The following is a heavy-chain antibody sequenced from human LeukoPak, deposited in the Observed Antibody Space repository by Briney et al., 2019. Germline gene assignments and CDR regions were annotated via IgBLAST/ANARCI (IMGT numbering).Heavy chain of an antibody. CDR2: INPNSGGT. D-gene: IGHD3-10*01. V-gene: IGHV1-2*02. J-gene: IGHJ4*02. CDR3: ARDQNYYGSGSYYNCDY. Sequence: EASVKVSCKASGYSFTGYYMHWVRQAPGQGLEWMGWINPNSGGTYYAQKFQGRVTMTRDTSINTAYMELSRLRSDDTAVYYCARDQNYYGSGSYYNCDYWGQGTLVTVSS. CDR1: GYSFTGYY.